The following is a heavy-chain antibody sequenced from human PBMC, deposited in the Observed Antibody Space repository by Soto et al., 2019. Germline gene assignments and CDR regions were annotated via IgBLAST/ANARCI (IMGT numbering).Heavy chain of an antibody. V-gene: IGHV4-59*01. CDR2: MYNTGST. Sequence: SETLSLTCTVSGGSISSYYWTWIRQPPGKGLEWIGYMYNTGSTIYNPSLKRRVTISVDTSKNQFSLKLNSVTAADTAVYYCARDLWGYCGADCYPLDVWGQGTMVTVSS. D-gene: IGHD2-21*02. J-gene: IGHJ6*02. CDR1: GGSISSYY. CDR3: ARDLWGYCGADCYPLDV.